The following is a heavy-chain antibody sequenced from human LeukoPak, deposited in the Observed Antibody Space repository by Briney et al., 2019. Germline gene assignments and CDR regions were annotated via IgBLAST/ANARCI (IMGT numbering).Heavy chain of an antibody. CDR2: INPNSGGT. CDR3: ARDYDSSGYYGEAFDI. V-gene: IGHV1-2*02. CDR1: GYTFTGYY. D-gene: IGHD3-22*01. Sequence: ASVKVSCKASGYTFTGYYMHWVRQAPGQGLEWMGWINPNSGGTNYAQKFQGRVIMTRDTSISTAYMELSRLRSDDTAVYYCARDYDSSGYYGEAFDIWGQGTMVTVSS. J-gene: IGHJ3*02.